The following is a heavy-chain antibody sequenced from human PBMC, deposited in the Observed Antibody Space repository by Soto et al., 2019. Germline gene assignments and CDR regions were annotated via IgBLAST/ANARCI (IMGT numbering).Heavy chain of an antibody. CDR3: VRGTNGWRGMDY. CDR2: ITEDGSGT. J-gene: IGHJ4*02. Sequence: PWGSLRLSCATSGFTFISYPIHWFRQAPGKGPVWVSRITEDGSGTTYADSVKGRFTVTRDNAKNTMYLQMSGLGAEDTAVYHCVRGTNGWRGMDYWGQGTLVTVSS. D-gene: IGHD2-8*01. CDR1: GFTFISYP. V-gene: IGHV3-74*01.